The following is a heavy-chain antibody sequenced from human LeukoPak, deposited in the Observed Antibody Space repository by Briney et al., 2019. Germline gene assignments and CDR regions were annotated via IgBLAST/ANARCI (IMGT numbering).Heavy chain of an antibody. CDR2: IYHDGST. J-gene: IGHJ4*02. D-gene: IGHD4-11*01. Sequence: PSETLSLTCAVSGGSISSNNWWIWVRQSPEKGLEWIGEIYHDGSTNYNPSLKSRVTISMDKSKNQLSLKLNFVTAADTAVYYCARSEVTRSHFDYWGQGTLVTVSS. CDR3: ARSEVTRSHFDY. V-gene: IGHV4-4*02. CDR1: GGSISSNNW.